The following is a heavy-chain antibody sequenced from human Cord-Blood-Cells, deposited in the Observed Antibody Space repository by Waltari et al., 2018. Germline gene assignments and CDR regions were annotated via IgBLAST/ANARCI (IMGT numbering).Heavy chain of an antibody. CDR1: GGSISSSSYY. CDR3: ARLATFGGVIVDY. CDR2: IYYSGRT. D-gene: IGHD3-16*02. J-gene: IGHJ4*02. V-gene: IGHV4-39*01. Sequence: QLQLQESGPGLVKPSETLSLTCTVSGGSISSSSYYWGWIRQPPGKGLEWIGSIYYSGRTYYNPSLKSRVTISVDTSKNQFSLKLSSVTAADTAVYYCARLATFGGVIVDYWGQGTLVTVSS.